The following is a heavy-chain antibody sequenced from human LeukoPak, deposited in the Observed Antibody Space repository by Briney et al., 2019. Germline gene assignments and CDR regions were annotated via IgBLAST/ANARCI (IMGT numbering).Heavy chain of an antibody. CDR2: ISSSSSYI. J-gene: IGHJ6*02. CDR3: ARDNKGSDIAVAGTWPPYYYYGMDV. CDR1: GFTFSSYS. D-gene: IGHD6-19*01. Sequence: GGSLRLSCAASGFTFSSYSMNWVRQAPGKGLEWVSSISSSSSYIYYADSVKGRFTISRDNAKNSLYLQMNSLRAEDTAVHYCARDNKGSDIAVAGTWPPYYYYGMDVWGQGTTVTVSS. V-gene: IGHV3-21*01.